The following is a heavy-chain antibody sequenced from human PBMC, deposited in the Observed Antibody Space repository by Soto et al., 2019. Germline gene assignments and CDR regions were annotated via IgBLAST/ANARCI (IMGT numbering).Heavy chain of an antibody. D-gene: IGHD1-26*01. Sequence: GGSLRLSCAGSGFTFSDYWMNWVRQAPGKGLEWVANIKKDGGGELYVDSVKGRFTISRDNAKNSLFLQMNSLRAEDTAVYYCARRASRWGQGTMVTVSS. CDR2: IKKDGGGE. V-gene: IGHV3-7*03. CDR3: ARRASR. CDR1: GFTFSDYW. J-gene: IGHJ3*01.